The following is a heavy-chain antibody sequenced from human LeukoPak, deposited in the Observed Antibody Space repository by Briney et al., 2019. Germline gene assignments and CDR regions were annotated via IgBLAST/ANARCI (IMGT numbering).Heavy chain of an antibody. CDR3: ARDGIAVAAPPMDV. CDR2: ISSSSSTI. J-gene: IGHJ6*02. CDR1: GITFSSYS. V-gene: IGHV3-48*04. D-gene: IGHD6-19*01. Sequence: GGSLRLSCAASGITFSSYSMNWVRQAPGKGLEWVSYISSSSSTIYYADSVKGRFTISRDNAKNSLYLQMNSLRAEDTAVYYCARDGIAVAAPPMDVWGQGTTVTVSS.